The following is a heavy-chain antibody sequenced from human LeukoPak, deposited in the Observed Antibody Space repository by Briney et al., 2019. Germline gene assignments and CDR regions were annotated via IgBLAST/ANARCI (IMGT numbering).Heavy chain of an antibody. CDR2: MYTSGST. V-gene: IGHV4-4*07. CDR1: GGSISSYS. CDR3: ARQTGSGLFILP. Sequence: SETLSLTCSVSGGSISSYSWSWIRQPAVKGLEWIGRMYTSGSTKYNPSLKSRVTISVDASKNQFSLKLSSVTAADTAVYYCARQTGSGLFILPGGQGTLVTVSS. D-gene: IGHD3/OR15-3a*01. J-gene: IGHJ4*02.